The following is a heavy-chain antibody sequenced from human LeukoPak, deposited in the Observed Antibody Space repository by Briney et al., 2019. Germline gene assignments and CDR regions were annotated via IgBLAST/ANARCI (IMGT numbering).Heavy chain of an antibody. J-gene: IGHJ4*02. V-gene: IGHV1-8*03. Sequence: ASVKVSCKASGYTFTSYDINWVRQATGQGLGWMGWMNPNSGNTGYAQKFQGRVTITRNTSISTAYMELSSLRSEDTAVYYCARDRYCTNGVCYRGFDYWGQGTLVTVSS. CDR1: GYTFTSYD. CDR2: MNPNSGNT. CDR3: ARDRYCTNGVCYRGFDY. D-gene: IGHD2-8*01.